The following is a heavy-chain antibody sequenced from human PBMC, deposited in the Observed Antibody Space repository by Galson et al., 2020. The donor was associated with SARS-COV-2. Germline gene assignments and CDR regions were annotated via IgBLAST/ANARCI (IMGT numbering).Heavy chain of an antibody. Sequence: GGSLRLSCAASGFTFSSYAMHWVRQAPGKGLEWVAVISYDGSNKYYADSVKGRFTISRDNSKNTLYLQMNSLRAEDTAVYYCAREDQLLDAFDIWGQGTMVTVSS. CDR2: ISYDGSNK. D-gene: IGHD2-2*01. J-gene: IGHJ3*02. CDR3: AREDQLLDAFDI. CDR1: GFTFSSYA. V-gene: IGHV3-30-3*01.